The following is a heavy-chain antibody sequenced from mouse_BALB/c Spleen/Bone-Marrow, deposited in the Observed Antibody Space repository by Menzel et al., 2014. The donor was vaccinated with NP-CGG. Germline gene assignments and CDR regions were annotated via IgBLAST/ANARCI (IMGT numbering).Heavy chain of an antibody. D-gene: IGHD2-4*01. V-gene: IGHV1-69*02. CDR2: IYPSDSYT. Sequence: QVHVKQSGAELVRPGASVKLSCKASGYTFXSYWINWVKQRPGQGLEWIGNIYPSDSYTNYNQKFKDKATLTVDKSSSTAYMQLSSPTSEDSAVYYCTRTYDYDEGGFDYWGQGTTLTVSS. J-gene: IGHJ2*01. CDR1: GYTFXSYW. CDR3: TRTYDYDEGGFDY.